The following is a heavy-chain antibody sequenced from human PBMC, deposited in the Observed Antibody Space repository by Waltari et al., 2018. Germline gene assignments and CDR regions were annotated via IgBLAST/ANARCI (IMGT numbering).Heavy chain of an antibody. V-gene: IGHV3-48*04. CDR2: ISSGGSTI. CDR1: GFSFSNYD. CDR3: ASLEGTTVIGGY. Sequence: EVQLVESGGGLVQSGGSLRLSCTASGFSFSNYDMNWVRQAPGKGLEWVSYISSGGSTIYYADSMKGRFTVSRDNAKDSVHLQMNSRRAGDTAMYYCASLEGTTVIGGYWGQGTLVTVSS. J-gene: IGHJ4*02. D-gene: IGHD2-21*01.